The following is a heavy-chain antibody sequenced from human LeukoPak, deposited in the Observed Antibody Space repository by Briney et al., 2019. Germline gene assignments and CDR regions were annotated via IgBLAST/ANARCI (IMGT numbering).Heavy chain of an antibody. D-gene: IGHD2-15*01. CDR2: IYYSGST. Sequence: SETLSLTCTVSGGSVSSGSYYWSWIRQPPGKGLEWIGYIYYSGSTNHNPSLKSRVTISVDTSKNQFSLKLSSVTAADTAVYYCARVSGYCSGGSCSNWFDPWGQGTLVTVSS. J-gene: IGHJ5*02. CDR3: ARVSGYCSGGSCSNWFDP. CDR1: GGSVSSGSYY. V-gene: IGHV4-61*01.